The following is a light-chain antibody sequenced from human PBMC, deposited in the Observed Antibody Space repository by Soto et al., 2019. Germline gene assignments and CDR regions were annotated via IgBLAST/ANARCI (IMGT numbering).Light chain of an antibody. CDR2: DAS. CDR1: QSVSSY. J-gene: IGKJ5*01. Sequence: EIVFTQSPSTLSLSPGERATLSCRASQSVSSYLAWYQQKPGQAPRLLIYDASNRATGIPARFTGSGSGTDFNLTISTLEPEDFAVYYCQQRQYWPPITFGRGTRLEIK. V-gene: IGKV3-11*01. CDR3: QQRQYWPPIT.